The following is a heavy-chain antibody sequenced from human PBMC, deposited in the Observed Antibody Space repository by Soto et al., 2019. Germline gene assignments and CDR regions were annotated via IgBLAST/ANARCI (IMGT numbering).Heavy chain of an antibody. J-gene: IGHJ3*02. Sequence: SETLSLTCAVYGGSFSGYYWSWIRQPPGKGLEWIGEINHSGSTNYNPSLKSRVTISVDTSKNQFSLKLSSVTAADTAVYYCARVSIVVVVAAPANDAFDIWGQGTMVT. CDR2: INHSGST. CDR1: GGSFSGYY. CDR3: ARVSIVVVVAAPANDAFDI. V-gene: IGHV4-34*01. D-gene: IGHD2-15*01.